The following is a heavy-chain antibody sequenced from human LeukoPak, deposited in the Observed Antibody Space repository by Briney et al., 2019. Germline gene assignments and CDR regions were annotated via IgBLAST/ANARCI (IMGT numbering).Heavy chain of an antibody. V-gene: IGHV1-2*02. CDR3: ARDGYSGSDAL. D-gene: IGHD5-12*01. CDR2: INPNSGGT. CDR1: GYTFTGYY. Sequence: ASVKVSCKASGYTFTGYYMHWVRQAPGQGLEWMGWINPNSGGTNYAQKFQGRVTMTRDTSISTAYLKLSSVTAADTAVYYCARDGYSGSDALWGQGTLVTVSS. J-gene: IGHJ4*02.